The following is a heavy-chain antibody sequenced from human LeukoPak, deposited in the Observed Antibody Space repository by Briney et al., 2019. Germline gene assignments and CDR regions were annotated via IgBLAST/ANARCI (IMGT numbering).Heavy chain of an antibody. CDR2: IYYSGST. CDR1: GGSISSSSYY. J-gene: IGHJ4*02. D-gene: IGHD3-10*01. Sequence: PSETLSLTCTVSGGSISSSSYYWGWIRQPPGKGLECIGSIYYSGSTYYNPSLKSRVTISVDTSKNQFSLKLSSVTAADTAVYYCARGASLGSVDSWGQGNLVTVSS. V-gene: IGHV4-39*01. CDR3: ARGASLGSVDS.